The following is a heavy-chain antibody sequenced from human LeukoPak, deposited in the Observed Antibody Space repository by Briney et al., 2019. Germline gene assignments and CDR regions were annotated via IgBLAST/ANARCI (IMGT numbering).Heavy chain of an antibody. CDR2: IYTSGST. Sequence: PSQTLSLTCTVSGGSISSGSYYWSWIRQPAGKGLEWIGRIYTSGSTNYNPSLKSRVTISVDTSKNQFSLKLSSVTAADTAVYYCARDLVGRYYYGSGIDYWGQGTLVTVSS. CDR1: GGSISSGSYY. V-gene: IGHV4-61*02. CDR3: ARDLVGRYYYGSGIDY. D-gene: IGHD3-10*01. J-gene: IGHJ4*02.